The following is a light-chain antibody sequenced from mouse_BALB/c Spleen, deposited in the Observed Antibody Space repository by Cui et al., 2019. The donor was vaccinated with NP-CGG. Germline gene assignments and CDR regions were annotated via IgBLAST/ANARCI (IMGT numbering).Light chain of an antibody. Sequence: QTVLTQEFALTTPPGETVTLTCRSSTGAVTTSNYANWVQEKPDHLFTGLIGGTNNRTPGVPARFSGSLIGDKAALTITGAQTEDEAIYFCALWYSNHWVFGGGTKLTVL. V-gene: IGLV1*01. CDR3: ALWYSNHWV. CDR2: GTN. CDR1: TGAVTTSNY. J-gene: IGLJ1*01.